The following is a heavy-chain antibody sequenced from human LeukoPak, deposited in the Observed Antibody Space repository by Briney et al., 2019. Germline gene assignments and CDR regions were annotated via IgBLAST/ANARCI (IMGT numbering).Heavy chain of an antibody. Sequence: GRSLRLSCAASGFTFSSYAMHCVRQAPGKGLRWVAFISYDGSNKHYADSVKGRFTISRDNSKNTLYLQMSSLRAEDTAVYYCARDWGEQQLVDYWGQGTLVTVSS. CDR1: GFTFSSYA. J-gene: IGHJ4*02. CDR2: ISYDGSNK. V-gene: IGHV3-30-3*01. CDR3: ARDWGEQQLVDY. D-gene: IGHD6-13*01.